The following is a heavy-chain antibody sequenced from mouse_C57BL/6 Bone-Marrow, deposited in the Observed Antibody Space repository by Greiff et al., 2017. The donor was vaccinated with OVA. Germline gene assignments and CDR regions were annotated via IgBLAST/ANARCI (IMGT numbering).Heavy chain of an antibody. CDR2: IYPGDGDT. Sequence: QVQLKESGPELVKPGASVKISCKASGYAFSSSWMNWVKQRPGKGLEWIGRIYPGDGDTNYNGKFKGKATLTADKSSSTAYMQLSSLTSEDYAVYFCARSEGGSSSHWYFDVWGTGTTVTVSS. CDR3: ARSEGGSSSHWYFDV. J-gene: IGHJ1*03. D-gene: IGHD1-1*01. V-gene: IGHV1-82*01. CDR1: GYAFSSSW.